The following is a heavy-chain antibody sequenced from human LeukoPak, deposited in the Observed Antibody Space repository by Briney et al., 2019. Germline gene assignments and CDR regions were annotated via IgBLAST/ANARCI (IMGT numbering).Heavy chain of an antibody. CDR2: ISSDGSRT. D-gene: IGHD3-3*01. V-gene: IGHV3-74*01. CDR3: VRAFGFWSGENNLGLDV. CDR1: GFTFSSCW. Sequence: SGGSLRLSCAASGFTFSSCWLHWVGQAPGKGLVWVSRISSDGSRTNSADSVKGRFTLSRDNAKNTVYLHMNSLRAEDTAVYYCVRAFGFWSGENNLGLDVWGQRTMVTVFS. J-gene: IGHJ6*02.